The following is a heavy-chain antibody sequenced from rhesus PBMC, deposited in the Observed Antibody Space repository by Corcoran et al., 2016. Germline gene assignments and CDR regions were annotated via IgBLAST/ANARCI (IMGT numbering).Heavy chain of an antibody. CDR2: IYSSSGTT. CDR3: ASFGSNWNNRFDV. J-gene: IGHJ5-1*01. CDR1: GCSISGGYG. Sequence: QVQLQESGPGLLKPSETLSLTCAVSGCSISGGYGWGWIRQPPGKGLEWIGSIYSSSGTTYYNPSLKSRVTISTDTSKNQFSLKLSSVTAADTAVYYCASFGSNWNNRFDVWGPGVLVTVSS. V-gene: IGHV4S7*01. D-gene: IGHD4-29*01.